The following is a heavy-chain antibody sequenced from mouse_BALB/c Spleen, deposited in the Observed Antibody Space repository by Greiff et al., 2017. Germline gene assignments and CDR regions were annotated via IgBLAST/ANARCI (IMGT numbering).Heavy chain of an antibody. CDR3: ARGITTVVSPMDY. CDR1: GFTFSSYA. CDR2: ISSGGST. Sequence: EVKLVESGGGLVKPGGSLKLSCAASGFTFSSYAMSWVRQTPEKRLEWVASISSGGSTYYPDSVKGRFTISRDNARNILYLQMSSLRSEDTAMYYCARGITTVVSPMDYWGQGTSVTVSS. J-gene: IGHJ4*01. V-gene: IGHV5-6-5*01. D-gene: IGHD1-1*01.